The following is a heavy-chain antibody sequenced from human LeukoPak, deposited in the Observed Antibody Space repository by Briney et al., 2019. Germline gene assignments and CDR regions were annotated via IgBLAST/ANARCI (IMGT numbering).Heavy chain of an antibody. Sequence: GGSLRLSCAASGFTFSSYAMSWVRQAPGKGLEWVSAISGSGGSTYYADSVKGRFTISRDNATDSLYLQMNSLRAEDTAVYYCARDGGSGWFFRYWGQGTLVTVSS. CDR3: ARDGGSGWFFRY. V-gene: IGHV3-23*01. J-gene: IGHJ4*02. D-gene: IGHD6-19*01. CDR2: ISGSGGST. CDR1: GFTFSSYA.